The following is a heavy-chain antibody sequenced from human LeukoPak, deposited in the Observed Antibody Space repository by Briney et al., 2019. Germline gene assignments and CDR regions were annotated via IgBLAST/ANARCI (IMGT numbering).Heavy chain of an antibody. D-gene: IGHD3-16*02. CDR3: AKQGGSDHHYYMDV. V-gene: IGHV3-23*01. Sequence: GGSLRLSCAASGFTFSSFAMTWVRQAPGKGLEWVSSISGSGDTTYYVDSVKGRFTISGDNSKNTLYLQMSSLRAEDTALYYCAKQGGSDHHYYMDVWGKGTTVTVSS. CDR2: ISGSGDTT. J-gene: IGHJ6*03. CDR1: GFTFSSFA.